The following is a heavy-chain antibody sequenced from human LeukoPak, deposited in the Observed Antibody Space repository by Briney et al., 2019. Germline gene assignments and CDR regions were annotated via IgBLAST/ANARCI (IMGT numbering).Heavy chain of an antibody. CDR2: IRWNSGRR. V-gene: IGHV3-9*03. D-gene: IGHD3-9*01. CDR1: GFTFDDYA. CDR3: AKGPDYDILTPIDY. J-gene: IGHJ4*02. Sequence: GRSLRLSCVGSGFTFDDYAMHWVRQAPGKGLEWVSGIRWNSGRRGYAGSVKGRFTISRDNAKTSLYLQMNSLRAEDMALYYCAKGPDYDILTPIDYWGQGTLVTVSS.